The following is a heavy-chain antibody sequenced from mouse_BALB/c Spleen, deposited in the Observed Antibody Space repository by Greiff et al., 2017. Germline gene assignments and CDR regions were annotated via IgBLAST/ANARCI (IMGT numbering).Heavy chain of an antibody. CDR1: GDSITSGY. V-gene: IGHV3-8*02. Sequence: EVKLVESGPSLVKPSQTLSLTCSVTGDSITSGYWNWIRKFPGNKLEYMGYISYSGSTYYNPSLKSRISITRDTSKNQYYLQLNSVTTEDTATYYCARGLANWDSFAYWGQGTLVTVSA. D-gene: IGHD4-1*01. CDR3: ARGLANWDSFAY. J-gene: IGHJ3*01. CDR2: ISYSGST.